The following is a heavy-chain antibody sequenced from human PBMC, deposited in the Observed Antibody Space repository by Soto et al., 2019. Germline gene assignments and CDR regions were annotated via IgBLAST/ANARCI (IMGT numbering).Heavy chain of an antibody. J-gene: IGHJ4*02. CDR2: IGTYNGVT. Sequence: QVQLVQSGTEVKKPGASVKVSYKASGYTFNNYAFSWVRQAPGQGLEWMGWIGTYNGVTNYAQKFQDRVTMTTDPSTSTAYMDLRNLGSDDTAVYYCARDGGKFDYWGQGTLITVSS. D-gene: IGHD3-16*01. CDR1: GYTFNNYA. V-gene: IGHV1-18*01. CDR3: ARDGGKFDY.